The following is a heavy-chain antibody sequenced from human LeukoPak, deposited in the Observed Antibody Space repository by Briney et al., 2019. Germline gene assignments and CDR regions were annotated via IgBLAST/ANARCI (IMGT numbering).Heavy chain of an antibody. CDR3: TRADYVWRSYREFDY. Sequence: GGSLRLSCTASGFTFGDYAMSWVRQAPGKGLEWVGFIRSKAYGGTTEYAASVKGRFTISRDDSKSIAYLQMNSLKTEDTAVYYCTRADYVWRSYREFDYWAREPWSPSPQ. CDR1: GFTFGDYA. J-gene: IGHJ4*02. D-gene: IGHD3-16*02. V-gene: IGHV3-49*04. CDR2: IRSKAYGGTT.